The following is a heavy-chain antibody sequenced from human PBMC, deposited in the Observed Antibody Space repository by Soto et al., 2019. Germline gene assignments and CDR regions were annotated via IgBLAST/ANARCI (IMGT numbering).Heavy chain of an antibody. CDR2: IYYSGST. D-gene: IGHD1-7*01. Sequence: QVQLQESGPGLVKPSETLSLTCTVSGGSISSYYWSWIRQPPGKGLEWIGYIYYSGSTNYNPSLRRWVPRSVHTSMTQSSWKLSSVTAAATAVYYCAREGLTGTIGLYYYGGMAVWGQATTVTVSS. CDR3: AREGLTGTIGLYYYGGMAV. CDR1: GGSISSYY. J-gene: IGHJ6*02. V-gene: IGHV4-59*01.